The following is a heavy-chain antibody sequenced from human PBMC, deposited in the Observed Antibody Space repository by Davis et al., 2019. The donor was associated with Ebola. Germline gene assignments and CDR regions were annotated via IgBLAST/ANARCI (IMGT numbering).Heavy chain of an antibody. J-gene: IGHJ4*02. CDR2: IYYGGTT. CDR3: ATDYLKY. D-gene: IGHD4/OR15-4a*01. V-gene: IGHV4-59*12. Sequence: SETLSLTCTVSGGSMSSYYWSWIRQPPGKGLEWIGNIYYGGTTNYNPSLKSRVTISVDTSKNQFSLKLRSVTAADTAVYYCATDYLKYWGQGTLVTVSS. CDR1: GGSMSSYY.